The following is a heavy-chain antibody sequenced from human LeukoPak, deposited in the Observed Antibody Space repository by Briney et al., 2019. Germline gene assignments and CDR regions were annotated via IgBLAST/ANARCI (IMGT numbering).Heavy chain of an antibody. D-gene: IGHD4-17*01. CDR3: ARLFGTYGDYVFDY. CDR1: GGSISSSSYY. Sequence: SETLSLTCTVSGGSISSSSYYWSWIRQPPGKGLEWIGYIYYSGSTNYNPSLKSRVTISVDTSKNQFSLKLSSVTAADTAVYYCARLFGTYGDYVFDYWGQGTLVTVSS. CDR2: IYYSGST. J-gene: IGHJ4*02. V-gene: IGHV4-61*01.